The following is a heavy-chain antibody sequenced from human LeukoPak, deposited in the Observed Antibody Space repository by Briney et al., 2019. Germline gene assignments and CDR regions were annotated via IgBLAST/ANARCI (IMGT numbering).Heavy chain of an antibody. CDR2: INSDGSST. CDR3: ARKRVRYGMDV. Sequence: GGSLRFSCAASGFTFSSYWMHWVRQAPGKGLVWVSRINSDGSSTSYADSVKGRFTISRDNAKNTLYLQMNSLRAEDTAVYYCARKRVRYGMDVWGQGTTVTVSS. CDR1: GFTFSSYW. V-gene: IGHV3-74*01. D-gene: IGHD5-24*01. J-gene: IGHJ6*02.